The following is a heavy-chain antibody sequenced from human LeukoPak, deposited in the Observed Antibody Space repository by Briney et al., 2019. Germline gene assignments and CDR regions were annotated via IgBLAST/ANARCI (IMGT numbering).Heavy chain of an antibody. CDR1: GYTFTSYG. J-gene: IGHJ6*03. D-gene: IGHD4-11*01. CDR2: ISAYNGNT. V-gene: IGHV1-18*01. Sequence: GASVKVSFKASGYTFTSYGISWVRQAPGQGLDWMGWISAYNGNTNYAQKLQGRVTMTTDTSTSTAYMELRSLRSDDTAVYYCARDHSYSNYRYYYYYMDVWGKGTTVTVSS. CDR3: ARDHSYSNYRYYYYYMDV.